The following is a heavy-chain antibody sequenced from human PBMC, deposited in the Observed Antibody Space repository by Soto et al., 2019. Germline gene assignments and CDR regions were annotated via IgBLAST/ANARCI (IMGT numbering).Heavy chain of an antibody. D-gene: IGHD3-16*01. J-gene: IGHJ4*02. CDR1: GGTFSTFG. V-gene: IGHV1-69*01. Sequence: QVQLVQSGAEVKKTGSSVKVSCKPSGGTFSTFGISWMRQAPGQGLEWMGGIIPFFGTAEYSQKFEDRITITADESTNTVYMDLRSLTSEDTAIYYCARTAPMDAGDKYYYDFWGQGALVTVSS. CDR2: IIPFFGTA. CDR3: ARTAPMDAGDKYYYDF.